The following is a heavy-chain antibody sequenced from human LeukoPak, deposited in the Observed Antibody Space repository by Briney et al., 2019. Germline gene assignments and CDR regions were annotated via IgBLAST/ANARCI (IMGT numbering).Heavy chain of an antibody. J-gene: IGHJ3*01. V-gene: IGHV3-48*01. CDR1: GFTFSINS. Sequence: GGSLRLSCAASGFTFSINSFNWVRQAPGKGLEWVSHIASGSSKHYADSVRGRFTTSRDNAANSLYLHMNSLRAEDTAVYYCGREGGGLDFFILGGKGKMATV. CDR2: IASGSSK. D-gene: IGHD3/OR15-3a*01. CDR3: GREGGGLDFFIL.